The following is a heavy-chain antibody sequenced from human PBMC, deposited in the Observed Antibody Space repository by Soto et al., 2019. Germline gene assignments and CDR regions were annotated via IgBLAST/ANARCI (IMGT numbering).Heavy chain of an antibody. V-gene: IGHV3-23*01. CDR2: ISGSGGST. CDR1: GFTFSSYA. D-gene: IGHD2-15*01. CDR3: AKDIVVVVAATTFDY. J-gene: IGHJ4*02. Sequence: LRLSCAASGFTFSSYAMSWVRQAPGKGLEWVSAISGSGGSTYYADPVKGRFTISRDNSKNTLYLQMNSLRAEDTAVYYCAKDIVVVVAATTFDYWGQGTLVTVSS.